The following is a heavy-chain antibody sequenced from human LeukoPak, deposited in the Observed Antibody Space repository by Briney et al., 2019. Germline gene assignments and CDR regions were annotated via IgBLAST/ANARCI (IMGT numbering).Heavy chain of an antibody. CDR2: ITAIDGRT. CDR1: GFTFSSTT. V-gene: IGHV3-23*01. D-gene: IGHD5-18*01. CDR3: AKERGYSYAPDAFDI. Sequence: GASLRLSCVASGFTFSSTTMGWVRQAPGRGLEWVSSITAIDGRTYYADSVRGRFTISRDNSKNTLYLQMNSLRAEDTAVYYCAKERGYSYAPDAFDIWGQGTMVTVSS. J-gene: IGHJ3*02.